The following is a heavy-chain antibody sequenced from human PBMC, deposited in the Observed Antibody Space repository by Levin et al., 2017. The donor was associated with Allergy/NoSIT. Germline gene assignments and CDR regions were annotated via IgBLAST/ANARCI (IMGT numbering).Heavy chain of an antibody. CDR2: IYTSGST. V-gene: IGHV4-61*02. CDR3: ARDSRGSGSYFNYYYYYMDV. CDR1: GGSISSGSYY. Sequence: SQTLSLTCTVSGGSISSGSYYWSWIRQPAGKGLEWIGRIYTSGSTNYNPSLKSRVTISVDTSKNQFSLKLNSVTAADTAVYYCARDSRGSGSYFNYYYYYMDVWGKGTTVTVSS. J-gene: IGHJ6*03. D-gene: IGHD3-10*01.